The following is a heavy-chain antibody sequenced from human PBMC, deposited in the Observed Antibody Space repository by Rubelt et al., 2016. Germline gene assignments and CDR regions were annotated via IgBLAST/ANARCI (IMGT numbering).Heavy chain of an antibody. J-gene: IGHJ4*02. Sequence: QVQLVQSGAEVKKPGAAVKVSCKASGYTFTSYSMHGVRQAPGQGLEWLGIINPSSCSTSYAQKFQGRVTMTRDTSTSTVYMELSSLRSEDTAVYYCARDPGPRGNDYWGQGTLVTVSS. CDR1: GYTFTSYS. V-gene: IGHV1-46*03. CDR3: ARDPGPRGNDY. CDR2: INPSSCST. D-gene: IGHD3-10*01.